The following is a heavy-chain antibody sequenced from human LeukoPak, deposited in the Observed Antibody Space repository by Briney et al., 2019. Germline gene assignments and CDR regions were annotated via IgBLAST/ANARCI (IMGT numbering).Heavy chain of an antibody. D-gene: IGHD3-10*01. CDR1: GYSFTSYW. J-gene: IGHJ4*02. CDR2: TYPGDSDT. CDR3: VTRHYGSGSYYFDY. Sequence: PGESLKISCKGSGYSFTSYWIGWVRQMPGKGLEWTGITYPGDSDTRYGPSFQGQVTISADKSISTAYLQWSSLKASDTAMYYCVTRHYGSGSYYFDYWGQGTLVTVSS. V-gene: IGHV5-51*01.